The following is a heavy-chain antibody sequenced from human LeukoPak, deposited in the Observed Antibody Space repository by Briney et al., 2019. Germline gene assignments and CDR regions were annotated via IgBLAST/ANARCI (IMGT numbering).Heavy chain of an antibody. D-gene: IGHD2-2*02. V-gene: IGHV3-21*01. CDR3: ARGYCSSTSCYSRIAAAGDFDY. Sequence: PGGSLRLSCAASGFTFSSYSMNWVRQAPGKGLEWVSSISRSSSYIYYADSVKGRFTISRDNAKNSLYLQMNSLRAEDTAVYYCARGYCSSTSCYSRIAAAGDFDYWGQGTLVTVSS. J-gene: IGHJ4*02. CDR2: ISRSSSYI. CDR1: GFTFSSYS.